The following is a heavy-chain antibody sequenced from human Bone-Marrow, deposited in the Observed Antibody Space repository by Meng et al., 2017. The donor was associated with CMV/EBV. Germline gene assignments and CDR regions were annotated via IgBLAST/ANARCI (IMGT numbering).Heavy chain of an antibody. CDR2: IHHSGST. V-gene: IGHV4-34*01. Sequence: SETLSLTCAVYGGSFSDYYWTWVRHPPGMGLEWIGEIHHSGSTNYNPSLKSRVIISIDTSKNQFSLRLGSLTAADTAMYYCARTSRHSSGWGIDFWGQGTLVTASS. CDR3: ARTSRHSSGWGIDF. CDR1: GGSFSDYY. J-gene: IGHJ4*02. D-gene: IGHD6-25*01.